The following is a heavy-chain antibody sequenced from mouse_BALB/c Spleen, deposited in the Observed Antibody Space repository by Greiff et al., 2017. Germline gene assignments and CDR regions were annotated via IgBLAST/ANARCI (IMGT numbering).Heavy chain of an antibody. Sequence: VQRVESGPGLVQPSQSLSITCTVSGFSLTSYGVHWVRQSPGKGLEWLGVIWSGGSTDYNAAFISRLSISKDNSKSQVFFKMNSLQANDTAIYYCARKDRYDGTSLFAYWGQGTLVTVSA. J-gene: IGHJ3*01. CDR1: GFSLTSYG. V-gene: IGHV2-2*02. CDR3: ARKDRYDGTSLFAY. CDR2: IWSGGST. D-gene: IGHD2-14*01.